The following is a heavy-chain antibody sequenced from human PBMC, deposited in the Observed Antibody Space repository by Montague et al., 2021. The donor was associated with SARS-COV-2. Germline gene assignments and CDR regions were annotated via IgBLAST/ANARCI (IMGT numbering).Heavy chain of an antibody. V-gene: IGHV3-53*01. CDR3: ARGGVGATWAFDI. J-gene: IGHJ3*02. CDR1: GFTVNSNY. D-gene: IGHD1-26*01. CDR2: IYSGGDT. Sequence: SPSLSCAASGFTVNSNYMSWVRQAPGKGLEWVALIYSGGDTTYAVSVRDRFTISRDSSKNTLYLQMNSLRVEDTAVFYCARGGVGATWAFDIWGQGTMVTVSS.